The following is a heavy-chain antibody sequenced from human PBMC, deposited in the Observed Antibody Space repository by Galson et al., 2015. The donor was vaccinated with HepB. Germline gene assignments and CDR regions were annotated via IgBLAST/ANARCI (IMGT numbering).Heavy chain of an antibody. Sequence: CAISGDSVSTNSAAWNWVRQSPSRGLEWLGRTFYKSQWYDDYALSVQSRITINPDTSKNQFSLQLNSMTPEDTAVYYCARESDPGISPLFFDYWGQGTLVTVSS. J-gene: IGHJ4*02. V-gene: IGHV6-1*01. CDR1: GDSVSTNSAA. CDR2: TFYKSQWYD. CDR3: ARESDPGISPLFFDY.